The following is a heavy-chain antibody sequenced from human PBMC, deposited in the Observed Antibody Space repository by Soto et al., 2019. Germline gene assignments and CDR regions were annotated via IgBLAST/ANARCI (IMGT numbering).Heavy chain of an antibody. CDR3: ARAWVDTTMFFGRIEKYYYYYMDV. D-gene: IGHD5-18*01. CDR1: GFTFTRYW. Sequence: EVQLVESGGGLVQPGGSLRLSCAASGFTFTRYWMSWVRQAPGKGLEWLANRKEDGTKNYYMDSVKDRFTISRDNARISLYLQMNSLRAEDTAVYYCARAWVDTTMFFGRIEKYYYYYMDVWGKGSTVAVSS. J-gene: IGHJ6*03. CDR2: RKEDGTKN. V-gene: IGHV3-7*01.